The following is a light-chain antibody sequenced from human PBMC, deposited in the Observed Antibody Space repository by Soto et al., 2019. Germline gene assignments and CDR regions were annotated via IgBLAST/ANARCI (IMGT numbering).Light chain of an antibody. V-gene: IGLV2-14*01. J-gene: IGLJ1*01. CDR2: DVS. CDR1: SSDVGGYNY. CDR3: RSYTSSSTQV. Sequence: QSALTQPASVSGSPGQSTTISCTGTSSDVGGYNYVSWYQQHPGKAPKLMLYDVSNRPSGVSSRFSGSKSGNTASLTISGLQAEDEADYYCRSYTSSSTQVFGTGTKLTVL.